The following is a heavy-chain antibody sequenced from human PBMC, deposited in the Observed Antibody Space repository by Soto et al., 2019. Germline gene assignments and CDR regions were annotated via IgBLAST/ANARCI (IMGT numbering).Heavy chain of an antibody. CDR3: GYGSYYYSLDV. CDR1: GGSISSGYYY. D-gene: IGHD2-21*02. V-gene: IGHV4-30-4*01. J-gene: IGHJ6*02. CDR2: IYYSGNT. Sequence: SSETLSLTCSVSGGSISSGYYYWSWIRQPPGKGLEWIGNIYYSGNTYYNPSLKSRLIISIDTSKNQFSLKVGSVTAADTAGRRGGYGSYYYSLDVWGQGSTVTVSS.